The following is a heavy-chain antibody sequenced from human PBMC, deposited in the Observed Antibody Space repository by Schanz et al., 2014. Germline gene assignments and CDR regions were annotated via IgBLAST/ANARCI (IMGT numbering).Heavy chain of an antibody. Sequence: VQLLESGGGLVQPGGSLRLSCAASGFTFSSYAMSWVRQPPGKGLEWIGEIYHSGSTYYNPSFKSRVTTSVDTSKNQFPLRLISVTAADTAVYYCARQFYDILTGYWFPYYFDYWGQGTLVTVSS. D-gene: IGHD3-9*01. CDR1: GFTFSSYAM. J-gene: IGHJ4*02. CDR2: IYHSGST. V-gene: IGHV4-4*02. CDR3: ARQFYDILTGYWFPYYFDY.